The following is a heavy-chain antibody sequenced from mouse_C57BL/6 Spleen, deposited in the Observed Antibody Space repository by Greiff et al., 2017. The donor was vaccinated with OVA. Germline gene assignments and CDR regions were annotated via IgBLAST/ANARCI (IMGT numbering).Heavy chain of an antibody. D-gene: IGHD4-1*01. V-gene: IGHV3-6*01. CDR3: ARRGHWDDY. Sequence: EVQLQESGPGLVKPSQSLSLTCSVTGYSITSGYYWNWIRQFPGNKLEWMGYISYDGSNNYNPSLKNRISITRDTSKNQFFLKLNSVTTEDTATYYCARRGHWDDYWGQGTTLTVSS. J-gene: IGHJ2*01. CDR2: ISYDGSN. CDR1: GYSITSGYY.